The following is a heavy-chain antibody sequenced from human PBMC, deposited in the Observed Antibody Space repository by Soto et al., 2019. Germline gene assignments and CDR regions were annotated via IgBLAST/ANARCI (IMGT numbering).Heavy chain of an antibody. CDR3: GREGQQLAKDQFFQFNGVDV. D-gene: IGHD6-13*01. J-gene: IGHJ6*02. V-gene: IGHV1-18*01. CDR2: ISGDNVNR. Sequence: QVQLVQSGVEVKKPGASVKVSCTAHGYNLREYGVSWLRQVPGLGFDWLGWISGDNVNRRSSQMFQDRLTMTTDTSTNTAYLELRSLRSDDTALYYCGREGQQLAKDQFFQFNGVDVWGQGTSVTVSS. CDR1: GYNLREYG.